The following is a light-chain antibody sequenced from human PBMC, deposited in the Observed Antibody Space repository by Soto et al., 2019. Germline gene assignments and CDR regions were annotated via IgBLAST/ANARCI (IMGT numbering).Light chain of an antibody. J-gene: IGLJ1*01. CDR3: QVADSSGDHQV. V-gene: IGLV3-21*02. CDR2: DDT. Sequence: SYELTQPPSVSVAQGQTARITCGGNNLGSTTVHWYQQKPGQAPVLVVYDDTDRPSGIPERFSGYNSGNTATLTIAWVEAGEEADYYCQVADSSGDHQVFGSGTKLTVL. CDR1: NLGSTT.